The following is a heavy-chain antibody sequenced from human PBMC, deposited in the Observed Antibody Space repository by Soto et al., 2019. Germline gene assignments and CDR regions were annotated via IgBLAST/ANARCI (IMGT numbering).Heavy chain of an antibody. J-gene: IGHJ6*02. D-gene: IGHD4-17*01. CDR3: AKDLQAYGDYDYYCYGLDV. V-gene: IGHV3-30*18. CDR1: GFTFSTFG. Sequence: ESGGGVVPPGASLRLSCAASGFTFSTFGMHWVRQTPGKGLEWVAVISYDGNNKVYADSVKGRFTISRDNFKNTVDLVMNNLKVDDTAVYYWAKDLQAYGDYDYYCYGLDVWGQGATVSVSS. CDR2: ISYDGNNK.